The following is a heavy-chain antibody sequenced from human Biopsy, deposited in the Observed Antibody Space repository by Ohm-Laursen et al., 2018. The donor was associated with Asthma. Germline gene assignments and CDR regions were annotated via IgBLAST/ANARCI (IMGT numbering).Heavy chain of an antibody. Sequence: RSLRLSCAASGLTFRNYGMHWVRQAPGKGLEWVALISFDRSTKYFADSVKGRFTISRDNSKNTLYLQMNSLRAEDTAVYYCARAISSSWWAVEYWGQGTLVTVSS. CDR2: ISFDRSTK. V-gene: IGHV3-30*03. D-gene: IGHD6-6*01. CDR3: ARAISSSWWAVEY. CDR1: GLTFRNYG. J-gene: IGHJ4*02.